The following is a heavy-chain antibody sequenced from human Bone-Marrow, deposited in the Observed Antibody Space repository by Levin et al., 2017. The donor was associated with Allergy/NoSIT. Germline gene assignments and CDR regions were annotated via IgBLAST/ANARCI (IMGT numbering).Heavy chain of an antibody. Sequence: GESLKISCAASGFSFSDYSMTWIRQAPGKGLECISYISSSGDSIFYADSVKGRFTISRDNAKRSLFLQTDSLRVDDTGVYYCARRYSGRHYFRWDCWGQGTLVAVSS. V-gene: IGHV3-11*01. CDR1: GFSFSDYS. CDR3: ARRYSGRHYFRWDC. D-gene: IGHD1-26*01. CDR2: ISSSGDSI. J-gene: IGHJ4*02.